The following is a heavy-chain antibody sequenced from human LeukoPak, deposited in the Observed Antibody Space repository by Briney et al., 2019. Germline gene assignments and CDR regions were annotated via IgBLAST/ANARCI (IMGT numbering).Heavy chain of an antibody. CDR2: INPNSGFS. Sequence: ASVKVSCKASGYTFTDDYMHWVRQAPGEGLEWMGWINPNSGFSKYAQTFQGRVTMTWDASISTACMELTRLRSDDAAVYYCARGPMNYWYFDLWGRGTLVTVSS. CDR1: GYTFTDDY. CDR3: ARGPMNYWYFDL. J-gene: IGHJ2*01. V-gene: IGHV1-2*02.